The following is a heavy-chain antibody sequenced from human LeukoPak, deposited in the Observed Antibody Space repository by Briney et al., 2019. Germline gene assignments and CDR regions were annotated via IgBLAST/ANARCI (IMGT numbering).Heavy chain of an antibody. D-gene: IGHD3-10*01. V-gene: IGHV3-20*04. Sequence: SGGSLRLSCAASGFTFDDYGMSWVRQAPGKGLEWVSGINWNGGSTGYADSVKGRFTISRDNAKNSLYLQMNSLRAEDTALYYCAKDRGGWPYYYYYMDVWGKGTTVTVSS. CDR2: INWNGGST. CDR3: AKDRGGWPYYYYYMDV. CDR1: GFTFDDYG. J-gene: IGHJ6*03.